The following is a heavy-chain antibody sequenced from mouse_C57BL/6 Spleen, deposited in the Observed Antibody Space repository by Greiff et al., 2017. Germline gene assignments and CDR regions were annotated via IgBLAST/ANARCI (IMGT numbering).Heavy chain of an antibody. CDR3: ARLTYYSNYVRGAMDY. D-gene: IGHD2-5*01. V-gene: IGHV1-59*01. J-gene: IGHJ4*01. CDR2: IDPSDSYT. CDR1: GYTFTSYW. Sequence: QVQLQQPGAELVRPGTSVKLSCKASGYTFTSYWMHWVKQRPGQGLEWIGVIDPSDSYTNYNQKFKGKATLTVDTYSRTAYMQLSSLTSEDSAVYYCARLTYYSNYVRGAMDYWGQGTSVTVSS.